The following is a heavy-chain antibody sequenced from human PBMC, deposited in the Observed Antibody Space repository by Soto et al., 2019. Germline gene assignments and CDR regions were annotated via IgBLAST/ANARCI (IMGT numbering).Heavy chain of an antibody. V-gene: IGHV4-59*01. CDR1: GGSIGSYY. CDR3: ARARITLVREIIKYNMDI. D-gene: IGHD3-10*01. J-gene: IGHJ6*02. CDR2: IYESGST. Sequence: RSLTCTVSGGSIGSYYWSWIRQPPGKGLEWIGYIYESGSTNSNPSLQSRVTISVDASKNQFYLNLSPVTAADTATYYCARARITLVREIIKYNMDIWGQGTTVTVSS.